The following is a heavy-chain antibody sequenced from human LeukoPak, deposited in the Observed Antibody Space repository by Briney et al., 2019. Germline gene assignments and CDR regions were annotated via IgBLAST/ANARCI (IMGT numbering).Heavy chain of an antibody. CDR3: ARVETPGISGWPYYFDY. J-gene: IGHJ4*02. D-gene: IGHD6-19*01. V-gene: IGHV4-38-2*01. Sequence: SETLSLTCAVSGFSINSGYFWGWIRQPPGMGLEWIATIFHTGSTYYNPSLKGRVTISVDTSKNQFSLKLSSVTAADTAVYYCARVETPGISGWPYYFDYWGQGTLVIVPS. CDR2: IFHTGST. CDR1: GFSINSGYF.